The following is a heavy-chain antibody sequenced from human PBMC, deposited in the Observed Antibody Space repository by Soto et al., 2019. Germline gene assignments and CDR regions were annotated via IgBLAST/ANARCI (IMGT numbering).Heavy chain of an antibody. V-gene: IGHV4-59*07. CDR3: ASEIAAAGKAHYYYGMDV. J-gene: IGHJ6*02. CDR1: GESIVNYY. CDR2: VSNTATT. D-gene: IGHD6-13*01. Sequence: SDTLYLTCNVSGESIVNYYWACIRQSPGGVLESIGYVSNTATTTYNPSLKNRVTISVDASKSQFYLKLRSVTAADTAVYYCASEIAAAGKAHYYYGMDVWGQGTTVT.